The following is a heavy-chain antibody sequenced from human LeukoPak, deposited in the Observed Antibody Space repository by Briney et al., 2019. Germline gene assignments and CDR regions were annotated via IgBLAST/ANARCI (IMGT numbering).Heavy chain of an antibody. CDR1: GGTFSSYA. D-gene: IGHD1-14*01. Sequence: SVKVSCKATGGTFSSYAISWVRQAPGQGLEWMGRIIPILGIANYAQKFQGRVTITADKSTSTAYMELSSLRSEDTAVYYCARGQPDYYYYYMDVWGKGTTVTVSS. CDR3: ARGQPDYYYYYMDV. V-gene: IGHV1-69*04. CDR2: IIPILGIA. J-gene: IGHJ6*03.